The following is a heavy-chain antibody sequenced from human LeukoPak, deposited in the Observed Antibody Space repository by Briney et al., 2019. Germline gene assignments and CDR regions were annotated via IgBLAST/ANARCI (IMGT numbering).Heavy chain of an antibody. V-gene: IGHV1-69*13. J-gene: IGHJ4*02. CDR2: IIPIFGTA. CDR3: ARGVSYYDSSGYYGY. D-gene: IGHD3-22*01. CDR1: GGTFSSYA. Sequence: SVKVSCKASGGTFSSYAISWVRQAPGQGLEWMGGIIPIFGTANYAQKFQGRVTITADESTSTAYMELSSLRSEDTAVYYCARGVSYYDSSGYYGYWGQGTLVTVSS.